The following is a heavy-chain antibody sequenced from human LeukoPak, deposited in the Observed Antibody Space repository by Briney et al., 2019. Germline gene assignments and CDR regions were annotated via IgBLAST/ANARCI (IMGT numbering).Heavy chain of an antibody. D-gene: IGHD5-18*01. CDR3: ARGLVIQLRGRRFDP. CDR1: GGSFSGYY. V-gene: IGHV4-34*01. CDR2: INHSGST. Sequence: PSETLSLTCAVYGGSFSGYYWRWIRQPPGKGLEWIGEINHSGSTNYNPSLKSRVTISVDTSKNQFSLKLSSVTAADTAVYYCARGLVIQLRGRRFDPWGQGTLVTVSS. J-gene: IGHJ5*02.